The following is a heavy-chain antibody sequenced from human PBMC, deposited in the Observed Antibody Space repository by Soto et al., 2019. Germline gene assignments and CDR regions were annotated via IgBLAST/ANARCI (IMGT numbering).Heavy chain of an antibody. V-gene: IGHV3-30*18. D-gene: IGHD3-10*01. CDR2: ISYDGSNK. Sequence: QVQLVESGGGVVQPGRSLRLSCAASGFTFSSYGMHWVRQAPGKGLEWVAVISYDGSNKYYADSVKGRFTISRDNSKNTLYLQMNSLRAEDTAVYYCAKDRGFGIRGPRRREYYYYGMDVWGQGTTVTVSS. J-gene: IGHJ6*02. CDR1: GFTFSSYG. CDR3: AKDRGFGIRGPRRREYYYYGMDV.